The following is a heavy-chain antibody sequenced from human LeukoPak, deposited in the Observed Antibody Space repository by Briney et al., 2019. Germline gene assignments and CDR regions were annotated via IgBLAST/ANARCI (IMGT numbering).Heavy chain of an antibody. V-gene: IGHV4-30-4*08. J-gene: IGHJ4*02. CDR2: TYYSGST. D-gene: IGHD7-27*01. Sequence: PPETLSLTCTVSCGSISSGDYYWSWIRHPPRKGLEWVGLTYYSGSTYHNPSLKRRVTLTVDTSKNQFSLKLSSVTAADTAVYYCARANYWGFSFWGQGALVTVSS. CDR1: CGSISSGDYY. CDR3: ARANYWGFSF.